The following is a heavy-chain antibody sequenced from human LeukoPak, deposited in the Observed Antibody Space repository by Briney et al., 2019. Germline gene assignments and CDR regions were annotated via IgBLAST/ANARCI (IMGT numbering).Heavy chain of an antibody. J-gene: IGHJ4*02. CDR3: AREWGYCGGDCYSDY. Sequence: ASVNVSCKASGYTFTSYYMHWVRQAPGQGLEWMGIINPSGGSTSYAQKFQGRVTMTRDTSTSTVYMELSSLRSEDTAVYYCAREWGYCGGDCYSDYWGQGTLVTVSS. CDR1: GYTFTSYY. CDR2: INPSGGST. V-gene: IGHV1-46*03. D-gene: IGHD2-21*02.